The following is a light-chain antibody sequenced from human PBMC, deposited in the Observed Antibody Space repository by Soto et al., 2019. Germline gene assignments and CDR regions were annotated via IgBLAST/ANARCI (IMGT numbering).Light chain of an antibody. CDR2: GAS. Sequence: EIVLTQSPGTLSLSPGERATLSCRASQRGSSGYLVWYQQKPGQAPRLLIHGASHSATGIPDRISGSVSGTDFTLTISRLEPEDFAVYYFQQFGSSPYTFGQGTKLEI. J-gene: IGKJ2*01. CDR3: QQFGSSPYT. CDR1: QRGSSGY. V-gene: IGKV3-20*01.